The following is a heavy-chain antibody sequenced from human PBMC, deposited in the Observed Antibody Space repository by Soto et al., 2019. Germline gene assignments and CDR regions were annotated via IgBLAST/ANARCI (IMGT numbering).Heavy chain of an antibody. CDR3: ARPKDYDDCLDL. CDR2: LNVGNGNT. J-gene: IGHJ4*02. V-gene: IGHV1-3*01. CDR1: GYTFISYS. Sequence: ASVKVSCKASGYTFISYSMHWVRQAPGQRLEWMGWLNVGNGNTKYSQKFQGRVTFTRDTSANTAYMELSSLISEDTAVYYCARPKDYDDCLDLWGQGTLVTVSS. D-gene: IGHD3-22*01.